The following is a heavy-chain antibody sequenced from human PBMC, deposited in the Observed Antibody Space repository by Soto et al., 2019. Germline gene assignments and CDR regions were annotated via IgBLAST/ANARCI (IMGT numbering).Heavy chain of an antibody. D-gene: IGHD3-3*01. CDR1: GFSLTTSGVG. Sequence: QITLNESGPTVVRPTEPLTLTCRFSGFSLTTSGVGVAWIRQSPGKAPEWLALIYWDDDKRYSASLKSRLTSTKATSKNQVVLTGSDLDPTDTATYYCAHRVLRTVFGLVTTTAIYFDFWGQGTPVAVSS. J-gene: IGHJ4*02. V-gene: IGHV2-5*02. CDR3: AHRVLRTVFGLVTTTAIYFDF. CDR2: IYWDDDK.